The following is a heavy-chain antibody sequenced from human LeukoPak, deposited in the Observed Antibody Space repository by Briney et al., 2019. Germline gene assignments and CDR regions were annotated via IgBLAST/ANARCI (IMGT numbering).Heavy chain of an antibody. J-gene: IGHJ3*02. D-gene: IGHD3-3*01. CDR1: GGSISSGDYY. V-gene: IGHV4-30-4*01. CDR3: ARAPPSTIFGVVIGGDGAFDI. CDR2: IYYSGST. Sequence: SETLSLTCTVSGGSISSGDYYWSWIRQPPGKGLEWIGYIYYSGSTYYNPSLKSRVTISVDTSKNQFSLKLSSVTAADTAVYYCARAPPSTIFGVVIGGDGAFDIWGQGTMVTVSS.